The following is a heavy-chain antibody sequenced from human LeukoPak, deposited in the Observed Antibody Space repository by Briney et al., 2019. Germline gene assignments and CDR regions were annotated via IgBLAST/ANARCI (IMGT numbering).Heavy chain of an antibody. Sequence: TPSETLSLTCAVSGYSISSGCYWGWIRQPPGKGLEWIGSIYHSGSTYYNPSLKSRVTISVDTSKNQFSLKLSSVTAADTAVYYCARLKDIVVVPAASAFDIWGQGTMVTVSS. V-gene: IGHV4-38-2*01. CDR3: ARLKDIVVVPAASAFDI. CDR1: GYSISSGCY. D-gene: IGHD2-2*01. J-gene: IGHJ3*02. CDR2: IYHSGST.